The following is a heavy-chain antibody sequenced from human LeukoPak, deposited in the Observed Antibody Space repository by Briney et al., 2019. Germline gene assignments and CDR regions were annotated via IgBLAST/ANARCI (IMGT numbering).Heavy chain of an antibody. CDR3: TRSWSYGNDY. CDR1: GVTLRGSA. V-gene: IGHV3-73*01. Sequence: PGGALRLSCAAPGVTLRGSAMHWVRQASGEGLEWGGRIRSKANSYATAYAASVKGRFTISRDDSKNTAYLQMNSLKTEDTAVYYCTRSWSYGNDYWGQGTLVTVSS. D-gene: IGHD5-18*01. CDR2: IRSKANSYAT. J-gene: IGHJ4*02.